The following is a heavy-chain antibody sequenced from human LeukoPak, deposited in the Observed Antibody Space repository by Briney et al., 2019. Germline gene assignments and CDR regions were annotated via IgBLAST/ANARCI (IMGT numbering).Heavy chain of an antibody. J-gene: IGHJ4*02. D-gene: IGHD5-24*01. CDR3: AKDGFNFLVDY. CDR1: GFTFSSYV. Sequence: GGSLRLSCAASGFTFSSYVMSWVRQAPGKGLEWVSAISGSGGSTYYADSEKGRFTISRDNSKNTLYLQMNSLRAEDTAVYYCAKDGFNFLVDYWGQGTLVTVSS. V-gene: IGHV3-23*01. CDR2: ISGSGGST.